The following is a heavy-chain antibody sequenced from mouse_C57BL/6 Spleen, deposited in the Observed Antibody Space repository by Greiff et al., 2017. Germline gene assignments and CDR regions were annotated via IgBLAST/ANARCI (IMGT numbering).Heavy chain of an antibody. V-gene: IGHV1-50*01. CDR3: ARCFGLSYWCFDV. Sequence: QVQLQQPGAELVKPGASVKLSCKASGYTFTSYWMQWVKQRPGQGLEWIGEIDPSDSYTNYNQKFKGTATLTVDTSSSTAYMQLSSLTSEDSAVYYWARCFGLSYWCFDVWGTGTTVTVSS. J-gene: IGHJ1*03. D-gene: IGHD3-2*02. CDR2: IDPSDSYT. CDR1: GYTFTSYW.